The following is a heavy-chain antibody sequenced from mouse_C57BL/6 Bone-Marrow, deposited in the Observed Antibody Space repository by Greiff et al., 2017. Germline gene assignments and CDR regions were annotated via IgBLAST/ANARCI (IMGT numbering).Heavy chain of an antibody. V-gene: IGHV1-64*01. D-gene: IGHD2-4*01. J-gene: IGHJ3*01. CDR1: GYTFTSYW. CDR3: ARRDYAGPWLAY. Sequence: VKLQQPGAELVKPGASVKLSCKASGYTFTSYWMHWVKQRPGQGLEWIGMIHPNSGSTNYNEKFKSKATLTVDKSSSTAYMQLSSLTSEDSAVYYCARRDYAGPWLAYWGQGTLVTVSA. CDR2: IHPNSGST.